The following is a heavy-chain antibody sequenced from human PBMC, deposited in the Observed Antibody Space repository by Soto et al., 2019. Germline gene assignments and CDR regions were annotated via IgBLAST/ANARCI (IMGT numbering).Heavy chain of an antibody. Sequence: SETRSLTCAVYDGSFRGYYWSWIRQPPGKGLEWIGEINHSGSTNYNPSLKSRVTISVDTSKNQFSLKLSSVTAADTAVYYCARGVDTAMERFDYWGQGTLVTVYS. J-gene: IGHJ4*02. CDR1: DGSFRGYY. V-gene: IGHV4-34*01. D-gene: IGHD5-18*01. CDR2: INHSGST. CDR3: ARGVDTAMERFDY.